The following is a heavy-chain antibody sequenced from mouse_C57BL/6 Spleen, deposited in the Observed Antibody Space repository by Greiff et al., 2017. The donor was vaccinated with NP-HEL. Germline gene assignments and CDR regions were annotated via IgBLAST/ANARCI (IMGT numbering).Heavy chain of an antibody. D-gene: IGHD2-5*01. CDR3: ARRKAYYSNYYAMDY. J-gene: IGHJ4*01. CDR2: IYPGSGST. CDR1: GYTFTSYW. Sequence: QVQLQQPGAELVKPGASVKMSCKASGYTFTSYWITWVKQRPGQGLEWIGDIYPGSGSTNYNEKFKSKATLTVDTSSSTAYMQLSSLTSEDAAVYYWARRKAYYSNYYAMDYWGQGTSVTVSS. V-gene: IGHV1-55*01.